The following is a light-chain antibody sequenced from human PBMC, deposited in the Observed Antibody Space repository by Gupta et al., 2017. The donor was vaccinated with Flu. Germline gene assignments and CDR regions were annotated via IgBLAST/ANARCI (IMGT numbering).Light chain of an antibody. Sequence: DIVLTQSPDFQSVSPKEKVTITCRASQGVGTNLHWYQQKPDQPPKLLFKSASQPFSGVRSRFSGSGSGTDFTLTSGSLEAEDAATYYCHQSSYLPFTFGPGTKVDIK. CDR1: QGVGTN. V-gene: IGKV6-21*01. CDR3: HQSSYLPFT. CDR2: SAS. J-gene: IGKJ3*01.